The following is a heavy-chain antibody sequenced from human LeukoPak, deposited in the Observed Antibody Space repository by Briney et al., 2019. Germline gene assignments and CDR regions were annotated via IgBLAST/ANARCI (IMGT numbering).Heavy chain of an antibody. Sequence: ASVKVSCKASGYTFTSYAMNWVRQAPGQGLEWMGWINTNTGNPTYAQGFTGRFVFSLDTSVSTAYLQISSLKAEDTAVYYCARVMAVAGTPYYYYMDVWGKGTTVTVSS. J-gene: IGHJ6*03. CDR3: ARVMAVAGTPYYYYMDV. V-gene: IGHV7-4-1*02. D-gene: IGHD6-19*01. CDR2: INTNTGNP. CDR1: GYTFTSYA.